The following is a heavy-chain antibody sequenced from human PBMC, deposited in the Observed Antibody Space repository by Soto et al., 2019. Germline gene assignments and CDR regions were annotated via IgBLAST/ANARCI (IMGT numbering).Heavy chain of an antibody. Sequence: QVQLVESGGGVVQPGRSLRLSCAASGFTFSSYGMHWVRQAPGKGLEWVAVISYYGSNKYYADSVKGRFTISRDNSKNTLYLQMNSLRAEDTAVYYCAKDPLEYCTNGVCYGLDYWGQGTLVTVSS. D-gene: IGHD2-8*01. CDR3: AKDPLEYCTNGVCYGLDY. J-gene: IGHJ4*02. V-gene: IGHV3-30*18. CDR1: GFTFSSYG. CDR2: ISYYGSNK.